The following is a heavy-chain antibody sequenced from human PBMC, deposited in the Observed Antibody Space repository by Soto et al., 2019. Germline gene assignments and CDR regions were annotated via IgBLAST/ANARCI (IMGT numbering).Heavy chain of an antibody. J-gene: IGHJ6*02. CDR1: GYSFTSYW. CDR3: ARRYYYDSSGYPNYYYYGMDV. CDR2: IDPSDSYT. Sequence: PGESLKISCKGSGYSFTSYWISWVRQMPGKGLEWMGRIDPSDSYTNYSPSFQGHVTISADKSISTAYLQWSSLKASDTAMYYCARRYYYDSSGYPNYYYYGMDVWGQGTTVTVSS. D-gene: IGHD3-22*01. V-gene: IGHV5-10-1*01.